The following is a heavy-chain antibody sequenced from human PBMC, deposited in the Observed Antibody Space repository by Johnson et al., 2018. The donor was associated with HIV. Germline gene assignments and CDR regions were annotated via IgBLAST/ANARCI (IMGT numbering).Heavy chain of an antibody. CDR2: IYSGGST. Sequence: VQLVESGGGLVKPGGSLRLSCVGSSNYKSWVRQAPGKGLEWVSVIYSGGSTYYADSVKGRFTISSDNSKNSLYLQMNSLRAEDTALYYCARVLCSGGSCYSDAFDIWGQGTMVTVSS. D-gene: IGHD2-15*01. CDR1: SNY. J-gene: IGHJ3*02. V-gene: IGHV3-53*01. CDR3: ARVLCSGGSCYSDAFDI.